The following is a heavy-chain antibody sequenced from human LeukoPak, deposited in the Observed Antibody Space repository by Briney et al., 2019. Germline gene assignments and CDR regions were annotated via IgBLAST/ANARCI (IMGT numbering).Heavy chain of an antibody. Sequence: GGSLRLSCAASGFTFSSYSMNWVRQAPGKGLEWVSSTSSSSSYIYYAGSVKGRFTISRDNAKNSLYLQMNSLRAEDTAVYYCARDIPTYSSSWPIDYWGQGTLVTVSS. CDR3: ARDIPTYSSSWPIDY. V-gene: IGHV3-21*01. CDR1: GFTFSSYS. CDR2: TSSSSSYI. J-gene: IGHJ4*02. D-gene: IGHD6-13*01.